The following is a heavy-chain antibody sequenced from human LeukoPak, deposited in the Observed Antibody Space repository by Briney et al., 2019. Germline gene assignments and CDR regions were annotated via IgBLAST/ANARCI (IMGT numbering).Heavy chain of an antibody. CDR1: GYTFTGHY. Sequence: ASVKVSCKASGYTFTGHYIHWVRQAPGQGLEWMGFINPNSGGTNYAQKFQGRVAMTRDTSVSTAYMELSRLTSDDTAVYYCVRVGHTSGWDFDYWGQGTLVTVS. CDR2: INPNSGGT. CDR3: VRVGHTSGWDFDY. V-gene: IGHV1-2*02. D-gene: IGHD6-19*01. J-gene: IGHJ4*02.